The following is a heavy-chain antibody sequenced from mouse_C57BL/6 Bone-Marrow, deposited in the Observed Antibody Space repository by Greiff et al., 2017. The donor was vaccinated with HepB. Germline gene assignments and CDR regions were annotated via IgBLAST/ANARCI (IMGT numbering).Heavy chain of an antibody. CDR3: ARAGGNYRFAY. D-gene: IGHD2-1*01. CDR2: IDPSDSYT. Sequence: VQLQQPGAELVKPGASVKLSCKASGYTFTSYWMQWVKQRPGQGLEWIGEIDPSDSYTNYNQKFKGKATLTVDTSSSTAYMQLSSLTSEDSAVYYCARAGGNYRFAYWGQGTLVTVSA. V-gene: IGHV1-50*01. CDR1: GYTFTSYW. J-gene: IGHJ3*01.